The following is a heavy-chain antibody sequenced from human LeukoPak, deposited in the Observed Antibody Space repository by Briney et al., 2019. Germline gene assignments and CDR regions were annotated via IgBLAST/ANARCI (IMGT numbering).Heavy chain of an antibody. CDR1: GFTFSSYA. V-gene: IGHV3-30-3*01. CDR3: ARAIVFTSSFDY. J-gene: IGHJ4*02. Sequence: GGSLRLSCAASGFTFSSYAMHWVRQAPGKGLEWVAVISYDGSNKYYADSVKGLFTISRDNSKNTLYLQMNSLRAEDTAVYYCARAIVFTSSFDYWGQGTLVTVSS. CDR2: ISYDGSNK. D-gene: IGHD1-26*01.